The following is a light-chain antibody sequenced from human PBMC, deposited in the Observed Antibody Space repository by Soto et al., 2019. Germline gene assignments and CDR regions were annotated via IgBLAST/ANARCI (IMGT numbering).Light chain of an antibody. V-gene: IGKV1-5*01. Sequence: DIQMTQSPSTLSASVGDRVTITCRASQSISSWLAWYQQKPGKAPKLLIYDASSLESGVPSRFSGSGSGTEFTLTISSLQTDDFATYYCQQYNSYSPWTFGQGTKVDI. CDR1: QSISSW. CDR3: QQYNSYSPWT. CDR2: DAS. J-gene: IGKJ1*01.